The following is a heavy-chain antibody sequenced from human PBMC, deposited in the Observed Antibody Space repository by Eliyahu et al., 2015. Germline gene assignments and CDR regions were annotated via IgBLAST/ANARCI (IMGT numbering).Heavy chain of an antibody. CDR3: ARALSGTAELYLKY. Sequence: EVQLLESGGGVIQPGGSLRLSCEASGFTVSSNFMSWVRQAPGKGXEWVSVIYSGGRTNYGNSVKGRFTISRDNSKNTVYLQMNRLRAEDTAVYYCARALSGTAELYLKYWGQGTLVTVSA. D-gene: IGHD3-3*01. CDR1: GFTVSSNF. J-gene: IGHJ4*02. V-gene: IGHV3-53*01. CDR2: IYSGGRT.